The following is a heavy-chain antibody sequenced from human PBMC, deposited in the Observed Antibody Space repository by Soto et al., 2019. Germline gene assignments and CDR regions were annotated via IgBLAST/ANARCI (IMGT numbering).Heavy chain of an antibody. J-gene: IGHJ3*02. CDR1: GYTFTSYD. CDR2: MNPNSGNT. Sequence: ASVKVSCKASGYTFTSYDINWVRQATGQGLEWMGWMNPNSGNTGYAQKFQGRVTMTRNTSISTAYMELSSLRSEDTAVYYCARVEPYSGYERTFDIWGQGTMVTVSS. V-gene: IGHV1-8*01. D-gene: IGHD5-12*01. CDR3: ARVEPYSGYERTFDI.